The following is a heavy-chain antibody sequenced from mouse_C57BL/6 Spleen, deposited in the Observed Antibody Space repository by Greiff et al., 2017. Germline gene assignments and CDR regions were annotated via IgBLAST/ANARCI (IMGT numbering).Heavy chain of an antibody. CDR1: GYTFTSYW. J-gene: IGHJ4*01. D-gene: IGHD2-2*01. V-gene: IGHV1-69*01. CDR2: IDPSDSYT. CDR3: ARRGYYGYFYAMDY. Sequence: VQLQQSGAELVMPGASVKLSCKASGYTFTSYWMHWVKQRPGQGLEWIGEIDPSDSYTNYNQKFKGKSTLTVDKSSSTAYMQLSSLTSEDSAVYYCARRGYYGYFYAMDYWGQGTSVTVSS.